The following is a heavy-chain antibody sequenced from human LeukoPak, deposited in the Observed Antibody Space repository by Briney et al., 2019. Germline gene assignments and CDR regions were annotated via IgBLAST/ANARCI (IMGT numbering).Heavy chain of an antibody. CDR1: GGTFSSYA. CDR2: IIPIFGTA. J-gene: IGHJ4*02. CDR3: AKGQSWAAAGTPSG. V-gene: IGHV1-69*06. Sequence: ASVKVSCKASGGTFSSYAISWVRQAPGQGLEWMGGIIPIFGTANYAQKFQGRVTITADKSPSTAYMELSSLRAEDTAVYYCAKGQSWAAAGTPSGWGQGTLVTVSS. D-gene: IGHD6-13*01.